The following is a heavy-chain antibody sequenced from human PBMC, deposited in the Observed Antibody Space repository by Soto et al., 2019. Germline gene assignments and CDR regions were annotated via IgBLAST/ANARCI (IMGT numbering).Heavy chain of an antibody. Sequence: PSETLSLTCTVSGGSISSSSYYWGWIRQPPGKGLEWIGSIYYSGSTYYNPSLKSRVTISVDTSKNQFSLKLSSVTAADTAVYYCASREGDYGSGSYYNDQGGLYAFDIWGQGTMVTVSS. CDR1: GGSISSSSYY. V-gene: IGHV4-39*01. D-gene: IGHD3-10*01. CDR3: ASREGDYGSGSYYNDQGGLYAFDI. J-gene: IGHJ3*02. CDR2: IYYSGST.